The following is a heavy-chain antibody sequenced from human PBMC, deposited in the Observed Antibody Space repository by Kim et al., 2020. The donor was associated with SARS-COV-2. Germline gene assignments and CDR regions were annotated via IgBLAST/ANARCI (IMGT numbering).Heavy chain of an antibody. D-gene: IGHD3-22*01. CDR1: GYTFTSYG. V-gene: IGHV1-18*01. Sequence: ASVKVSCKASGYTFTSYGISWVRQAPGQGLEWMGWISAYNGNTNYAQKLQGRVTMTTDTSTSTAYMELRSLRSDDTAVYYCARVNYDSSGYCEGCWWYFDLWGRGTLVTVSS. J-gene: IGHJ2*01. CDR2: ISAYNGNT. CDR3: ARVNYDSSGYCEGCWWYFDL.